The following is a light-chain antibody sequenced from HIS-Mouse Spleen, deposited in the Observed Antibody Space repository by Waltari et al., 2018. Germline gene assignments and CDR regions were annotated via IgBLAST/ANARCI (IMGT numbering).Light chain of an antibody. V-gene: IGLV3-10*01. CDR2: EDS. Sequence: SYELTQPPSVSVSPGQTARITCSGDALPKKYAYWYQQKSGQAPVLVIYEDSKRPSGIPERFSGSSSGTMATLTISGAQVEDEADYYYSTDSSGNHRVFGGGTKLTVL. CDR3: STDSSGNHRV. J-gene: IGLJ2*01. CDR1: ALPKKY.